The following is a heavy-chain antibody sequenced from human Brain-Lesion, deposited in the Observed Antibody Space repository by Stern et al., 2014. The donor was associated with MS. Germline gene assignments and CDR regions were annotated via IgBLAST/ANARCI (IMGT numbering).Heavy chain of an antibody. CDR3: ARETGGYTYGDTDFFDY. Sequence: QLQLQESGPGLVKPSQTLSLTCIVSGGSISSGSFYWNWIRQPAGRGLEWIGRVYSRGGPTYTPSQKSRFPIPGDTPKNQFPLKLISMTAADTAIYYCARETGGYTYGDTDFFDYWGQGALVTVSS. CDR1: GGSISSGSFY. V-gene: IGHV4-61*02. CDR2: VYSRGGP. D-gene: IGHD5-12*01. J-gene: IGHJ4*02.